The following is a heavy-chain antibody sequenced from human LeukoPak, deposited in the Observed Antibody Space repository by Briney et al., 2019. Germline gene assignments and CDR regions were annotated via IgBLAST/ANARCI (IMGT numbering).Heavy chain of an antibody. CDR1: GYTFTGYY. CDR3: AREETQYYYYGMDV. CDR2: INPNSGGT. V-gene: IGHV1-2*02. Sequence: GASVKVSCKASGYTFTGYYMHWVRQAPGQGLEWMGWINPNSGGTNYAQKFQGRVTMTRDTSISTAYMELSRLRSDDTAVYYCAREETQYYYYGMDVWGQGTTVTVSS. D-gene: IGHD5-24*01. J-gene: IGHJ6*02.